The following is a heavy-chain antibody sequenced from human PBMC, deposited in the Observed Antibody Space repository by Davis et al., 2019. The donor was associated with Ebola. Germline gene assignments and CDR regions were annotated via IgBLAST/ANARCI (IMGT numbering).Heavy chain of an antibody. V-gene: IGHV3-7*03. CDR3: ATDAWGGYDP. J-gene: IGHJ5*02. Sequence: GGSLRLSCSASGFTLERYYMSWVRQAQGKGLEWVGTVNRDGSQPYYVDSVKGRFTMSRDNAKNSLHLEMNSLTVEDTAVYYCATDAWGGYDPWGQGTPVTVSS. CDR1: GFTLERYY. D-gene: IGHD1-26*01. CDR2: VNRDGSQP.